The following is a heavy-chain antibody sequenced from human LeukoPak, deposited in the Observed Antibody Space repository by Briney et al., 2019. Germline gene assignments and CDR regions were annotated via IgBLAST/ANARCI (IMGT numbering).Heavy chain of an antibody. V-gene: IGHV3-20*04. CDR3: VLWFGELFDY. CDR1: GFTCDDYG. CDR2: INWNGGST. Sequence: GGSLRLSCAASGFTCDDYGMSWVRQAPGKGLKWVSGINWNGGSTGYADSVKGRFTISRDNSKNTLYLQMNSLRAEDTAVYYCVLWFGELFDYWGQGTLVTVSS. D-gene: IGHD3-10*01. J-gene: IGHJ4*02.